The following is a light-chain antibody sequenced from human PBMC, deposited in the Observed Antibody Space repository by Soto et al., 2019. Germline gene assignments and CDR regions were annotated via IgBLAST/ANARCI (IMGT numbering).Light chain of an antibody. CDR3: GTWDSSLGAAV. CDR1: SSNIGKNF. Sequence: QSVLTQPPSVSAAPGQRVTISCSGSSSNIGKNFVSWYQQLPRTAPKLLIYDNNKRPSGIPDRFSGSKSGTSATLGITGLRTGDEADYYCGTWDSSLGAAVFGGGTKLTVL. J-gene: IGLJ3*02. CDR2: DNN. V-gene: IGLV1-51*01.